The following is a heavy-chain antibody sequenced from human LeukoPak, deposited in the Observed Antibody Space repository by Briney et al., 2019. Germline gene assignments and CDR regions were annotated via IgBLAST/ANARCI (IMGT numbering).Heavy chain of an antibody. CDR1: GVIIRSYP. J-gene: IGHJ4*02. Sequence: GGSLRLSCAVSGVIIRSYPMHWVRQAPGKGLEYVSVISPDGDTTYYTSSVKGRFTISRDNSKNTLFLQMGSLRDEDTAVYYCAREQPAGSTDYWGQGTLVTVSS. D-gene: IGHD2-2*01. V-gene: IGHV3-64*01. CDR2: ISPDGDTT. CDR3: AREQPAGSTDY.